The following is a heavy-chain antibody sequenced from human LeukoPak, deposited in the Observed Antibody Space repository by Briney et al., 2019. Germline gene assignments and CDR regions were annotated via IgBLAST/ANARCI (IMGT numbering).Heavy chain of an antibody. Sequence: SETLSLTCTVSGGSINSALYYWAWIRQTPEQQLEWIGSVSHDGITNYNPSLKSRLTISVDTSKNQFSLRLSSVTAADTAVYYCARLYSHDFWSGYYGHYYYMDVWGKGTTVTVSS. J-gene: IGHJ6*03. CDR3: ARLYSHDFWSGYYGHYYYMDV. D-gene: IGHD3-3*01. V-gene: IGHV4-61*05. CDR2: VSHDGIT. CDR1: GGSINSALYY.